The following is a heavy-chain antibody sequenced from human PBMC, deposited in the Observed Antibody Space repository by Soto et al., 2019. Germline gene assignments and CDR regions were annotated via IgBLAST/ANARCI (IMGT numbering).Heavy chain of an antibody. V-gene: IGHV3-30*18. J-gene: IGHJ4*01. CDR3: AKGQYSSSWYFNY. CDR2: ISYDGSDK. Sequence: GGSLRLSCAASGFTLSSYGIDWVRQAPGKGLEWVAFISYDGSDKNSADSVKGRFTISRDNSKSTVYLQMNSLITEDTAVYYCAKGQYSSSWYFNYWGQGSLVTVSS. D-gene: IGHD6-13*01. CDR1: GFTLSSYG.